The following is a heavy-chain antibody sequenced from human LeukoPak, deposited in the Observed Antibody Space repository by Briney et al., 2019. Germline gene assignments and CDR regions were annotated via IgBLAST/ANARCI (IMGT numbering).Heavy chain of an antibody. D-gene: IGHD1-26*01. CDR2: INPNTGGT. J-gene: IGHJ4*02. V-gene: IGHV1-2*06. CDR3: ARDSVMGAK. Sequence: GASVKVSCKASGYTLTCYYMHWVRQAPGQGLEWMGRINPNTGGTNYAQKFQGTVTMTRDTSISTAYLDLTSLRSDDTAVYYCARDSVMGAKWGQGTLVTVSS. CDR1: GYTLTCYY.